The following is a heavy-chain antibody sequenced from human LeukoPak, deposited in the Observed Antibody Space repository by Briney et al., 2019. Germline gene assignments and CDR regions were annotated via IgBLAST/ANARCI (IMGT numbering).Heavy chain of an antibody. CDR1: GGSISSYC. D-gene: IGHD3-10*01. CDR2: IYYSGST. V-gene: IGHV4-59*01. Sequence: SETLSLTCTVSGGSISSYCWSWIRQPPGKGLEWIGYIYYSGSTNYNPSLKSRVTISVDTSKNQFSLKLSSVTAADTAVYYCARLGGVPTEIWVGALAFDYWGQGTLVTVSS. CDR3: ARLGGVPTEIWVGALAFDY. J-gene: IGHJ4*02.